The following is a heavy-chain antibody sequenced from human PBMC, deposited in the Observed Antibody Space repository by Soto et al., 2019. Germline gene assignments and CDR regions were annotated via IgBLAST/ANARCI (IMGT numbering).Heavy chain of an antibody. V-gene: IGHV3-74*01. CDR2: IHSDGSST. CDR1: GFTFSYYW. CDR3: ARGDRGAFDL. D-gene: IGHD1-26*01. J-gene: IGHJ3*01. Sequence: EVQLVESGGALVRPGGSLRLSCAASGFTFSYYWMHWVRQAQGKGLVWVSRIHSDGSSTTYADFVKGRFIISRDNARNTVDLQMNSVRVEDTAVYYCARGDRGAFDLWGQGTVVTVSS.